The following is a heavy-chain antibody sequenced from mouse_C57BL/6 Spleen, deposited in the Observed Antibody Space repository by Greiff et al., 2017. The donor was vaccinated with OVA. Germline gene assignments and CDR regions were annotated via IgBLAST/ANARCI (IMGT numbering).Heavy chain of an antibody. Sequence: QVQLQQSGAELARPGASVKLSCKASGYTFTSYGISWVKQRTGQGLEWIGEIYPRSGNTYYNEKFKGKATLTADKSSSTAYMELRSLTSEDSAVYFCARRLTTVVATSEYFDVWGTGTTVTVSS. V-gene: IGHV1-81*01. CDR2: IYPRSGNT. CDR3: ARRLTTVVATSEYFDV. J-gene: IGHJ1*03. D-gene: IGHD1-1*01. CDR1: GYTFTSYG.